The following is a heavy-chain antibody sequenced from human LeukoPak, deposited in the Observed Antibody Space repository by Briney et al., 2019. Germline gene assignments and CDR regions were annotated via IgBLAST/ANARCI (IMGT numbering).Heavy chain of an antibody. CDR1: GFTFSSYA. CDR3: ARDSAYYDFWSGYCAN. V-gene: IGHV3-30-3*01. CDR2: ISYDGSNK. D-gene: IGHD3-3*01. Sequence: PGGSLRLSCAASGFTFSSYAMHWVRQAPGKGLEWVAVISYDGSNKYYADSVKGRFTISRDNSKNTLYLQMNSLRAEDTAVYYCARDSAYYDFWSGYCANWGQGTLVTVSS. J-gene: IGHJ4*02.